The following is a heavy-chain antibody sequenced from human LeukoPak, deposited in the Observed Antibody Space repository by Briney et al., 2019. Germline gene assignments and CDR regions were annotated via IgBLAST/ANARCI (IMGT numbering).Heavy chain of an antibody. Sequence: PGGSLRLSCAASGFTFSSYWMSWVRQAPGKGLEWVANIKQDGSEKYYVDSVKGRFTISRDNAKNSLYLQMNSLRAEDTAVYYCARDGYGSGSYYNWGFDYWGQGTLVTVSS. V-gene: IGHV3-7*01. D-gene: IGHD3-10*01. J-gene: IGHJ4*02. CDR3: ARDGYGSGSYYNWGFDY. CDR2: IKQDGSEK. CDR1: GFTFSSYW.